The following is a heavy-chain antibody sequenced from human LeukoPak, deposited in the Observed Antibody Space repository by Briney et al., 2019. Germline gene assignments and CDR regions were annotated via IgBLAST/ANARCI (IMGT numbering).Heavy chain of an antibody. CDR1: GFTFSSYS. CDR2: ISSSSSYI. V-gene: IGHV3-21*01. CDR3: AREFSGYDFWSGCYTGNYYYYGMDV. Sequence: PGGSLRLSCAASGFTFSSYSMNWVRQAPGKGLEWVSSISSSSSYIYYADSVKGRFTISRDNAKNSLYLQMNSLRAEDTAVYYCAREFSGYDFWSGCYTGNYYYYGMDVWGQGTTVTVSS. J-gene: IGHJ6*02. D-gene: IGHD3-3*01.